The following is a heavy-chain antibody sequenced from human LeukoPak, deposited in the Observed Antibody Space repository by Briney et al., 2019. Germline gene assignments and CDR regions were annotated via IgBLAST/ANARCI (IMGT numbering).Heavy chain of an antibody. Sequence: SETLSLTCAVYGGSFSGYYWIWIRQPPGKGLEWFGEINHSGSTNYNPSLKSRVTISVDTSKNQFSLKLSSVTAADTAVYYCARREIRYYYYGMDVWGQGTTVTVSS. J-gene: IGHJ6*02. CDR1: GGSFSGYY. CDR3: ARREIRYYYYGMDV. V-gene: IGHV4-34*01. CDR2: INHSGST.